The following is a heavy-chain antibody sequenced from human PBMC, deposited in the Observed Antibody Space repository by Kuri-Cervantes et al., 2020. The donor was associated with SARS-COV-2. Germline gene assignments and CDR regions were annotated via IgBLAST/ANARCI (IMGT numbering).Heavy chain of an antibody. D-gene: IGHD2-15*01. CDR2: IKPDGSDK. CDR3: AREDVVPATLRGCYYNNGMDV. V-gene: IGHV3-7*04. J-gene: IGHJ6*02. Sequence: GGSLRLSCAASGFTFTSYWMSWVRQAPGKGLEWVANIKPDGSDKYYVDSVKGRFTISRDNAKNSLYLQMNSLRPEDTAVYYCAREDVVPATLRGCYYNNGMDVWGQGTMVTVSS. CDR1: GFTFTSYW.